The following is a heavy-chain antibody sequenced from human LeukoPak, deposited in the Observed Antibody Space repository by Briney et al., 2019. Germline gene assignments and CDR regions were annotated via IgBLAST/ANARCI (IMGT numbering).Heavy chain of an antibody. CDR1: GFTVSSNY. D-gene: IGHD2-15*01. J-gene: IGHJ4*02. CDR3: AKDTPLCSGGSCYSGVVDY. V-gene: IGHV3-23*01. CDR2: ISGSGGST. Sequence: PGGSLRLSCAASGFTVSSNYMSWVRQAPGKGLEWVSAISGSGGSTYYADSVKGRFTISRDNSKNTLYLQMNSLRAEDTAVYYCAKDTPLCSGGSCYSGVVDYWGQGTLVTVSS.